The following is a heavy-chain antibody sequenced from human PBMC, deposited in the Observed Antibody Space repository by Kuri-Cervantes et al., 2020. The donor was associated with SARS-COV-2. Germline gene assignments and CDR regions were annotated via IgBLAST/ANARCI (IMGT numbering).Heavy chain of an antibody. V-gene: IGHV1-18*04. J-gene: IGHJ4*02. CDR1: GYTFTGYY. CDR2: ISAYNGNT. CDR3: ARRSGYYYDSSGYDY. Sequence: ASVKVSCKASGYTFTGYYMHWVRQAPGQGLEWMGWISAYNGNTTYAQKLQGRVTMTTDTSTSKAYMELRSLRSDDTAVYYCARRSGYYYDSSGYDYWGQGTLVTVSS. D-gene: IGHD3-22*01.